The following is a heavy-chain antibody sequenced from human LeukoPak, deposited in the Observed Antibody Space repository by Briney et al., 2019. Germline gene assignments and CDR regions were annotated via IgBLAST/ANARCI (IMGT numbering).Heavy chain of an antibody. Sequence: RTSETLSLTCTVSGGSISSSSYYWGWIRQPPGKGLEWIGSIYYSGSTYYNPSLKGRVTMSVDTSKNQFSLKLSSVTAADTAVYYCARRRTGYCSSTSCLIWFDPWGQGTLVTVSS. D-gene: IGHD2-2*01. CDR2: IYYSGST. CDR3: ARRRTGYCSSTSCLIWFDP. J-gene: IGHJ5*02. V-gene: IGHV4-39*01. CDR1: GGSISSSSYY.